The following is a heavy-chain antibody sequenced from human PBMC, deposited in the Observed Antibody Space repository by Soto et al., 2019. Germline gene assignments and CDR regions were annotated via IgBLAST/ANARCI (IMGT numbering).Heavy chain of an antibody. CDR1: GGSISSYY. CDR3: ARGKIRYYFDY. J-gene: IGHJ4*02. Sequence: SETLSLTCTVSGGSISSYYWSWIRQPPGKGLEWIGYIYYSGSTNYNPSLKSRVTISVDTSKNQFSLKLSSVTAADTAVYYCARGKIRYYFDYWGQGTLVTVSS. CDR2: IYYSGST. V-gene: IGHV4-59*01.